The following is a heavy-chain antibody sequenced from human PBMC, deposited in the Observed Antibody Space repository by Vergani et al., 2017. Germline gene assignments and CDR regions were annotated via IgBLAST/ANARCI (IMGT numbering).Heavy chain of an antibody. CDR3: TTGELYGGGDCYLYAFDI. CDR1: GFTFSNAW. D-gene: IGHD2-21*02. V-gene: IGHV3-15*01. CDR2: IKSKTASGTT. J-gene: IGHJ3*02. Sequence: EVQLVESGGGLVKPGGSLRLSCAASGFTFSNAWMSWVRQAPGKGLEWVCRIKSKTASGTTDYAAPVKGRFTISRDDSKNTLYLQMNSLKTEDTAVYYCTTGELYGGGDCYLYAFDIWGQGTMVTVSS.